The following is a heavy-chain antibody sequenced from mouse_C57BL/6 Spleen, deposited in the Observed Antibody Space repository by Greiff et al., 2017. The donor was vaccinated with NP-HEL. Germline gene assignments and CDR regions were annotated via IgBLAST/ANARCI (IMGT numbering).Heavy chain of an antibody. J-gene: IGHJ2*01. V-gene: IGHV1-15*01. CDR3: TRNWDY. CDR2: IDPETGGT. CDR1: GYTITDYE. Sequence: VKLMESGAELVRPGASVTLSCKASGYTITDYEMHWVKQTPVHGLEWIGAIDPETGGTAYNQKFKGKAILTADKSSSTAYLELRSLTSEASAVYYCTRNWDYWGHGTTLSVSS. D-gene: IGHD4-1*01.